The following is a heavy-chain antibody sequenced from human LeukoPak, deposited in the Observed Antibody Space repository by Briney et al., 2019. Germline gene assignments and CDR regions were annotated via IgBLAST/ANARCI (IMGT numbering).Heavy chain of an antibody. CDR1: GYTFTSSG. D-gene: IGHD5-12*01. Sequence: ASVKVSCKASGYTFTSSGISWVRQAPGQGLEWMGWISAYNGITNYVQKFQGRVTMTTDTSTSTAYMELRSLRAGDTAVYYCARARRDSGYDLYDYWGQGTLVTVSS. CDR2: ISAYNGIT. J-gene: IGHJ4*02. CDR3: ARARRDSGYDLYDY. V-gene: IGHV1-18*01.